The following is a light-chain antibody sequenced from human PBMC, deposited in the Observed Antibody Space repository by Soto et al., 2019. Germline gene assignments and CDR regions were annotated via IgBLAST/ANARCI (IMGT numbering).Light chain of an antibody. J-gene: IGLJ1*01. Sequence: QSVLTQPASVSGSPGQSITISCTGTSSDVGDYNYVSWYQQHPGKAPKLMIYEVSNRPSGVSNRFSGSKSGNTASLTISGLPAEDEADYYCSSYTRSSTLYVFGTGTNVTVL. V-gene: IGLV2-14*01. CDR3: SSYTRSSTLYV. CDR2: EVS. CDR1: SSDVGDYNY.